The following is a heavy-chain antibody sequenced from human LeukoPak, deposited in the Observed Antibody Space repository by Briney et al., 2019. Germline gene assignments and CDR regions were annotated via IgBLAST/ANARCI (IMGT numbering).Heavy chain of an antibody. J-gene: IGHJ4*02. V-gene: IGHV3-21*01. Sequence: PGGSLRLSCAAPGFTFNSYSMNWVRQAPGKGLEWVSSITSSSSYIYYADSVKGRFTVSRDNAKNSLYLQMNSLRAEDTGVYYCARSGVALFDYWGQGTLVTVSS. CDR3: ARSGVALFDY. CDR1: GFTFNSYS. CDR2: ITSSSSYI. D-gene: IGHD3-3*01.